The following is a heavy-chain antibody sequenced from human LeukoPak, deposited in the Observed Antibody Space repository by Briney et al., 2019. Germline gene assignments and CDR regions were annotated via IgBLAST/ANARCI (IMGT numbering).Heavy chain of an antibody. D-gene: IGHD3-10*01. CDR2: INSDGRST. V-gene: IGHV3-74*01. J-gene: IGHJ5*02. CDR1: GFTFSSYW. Sequence: PGGSLRLSCAASGFTFSSYWMHWVRQAPGKGLVWVSRINSDGRSTNYADSVKGRFTISRDNAKNTLYLQMNSLRVEDTAVYYCARARGTRYRWFDPWGQGTLVTVSS. CDR3: ARARGTRYRWFDP.